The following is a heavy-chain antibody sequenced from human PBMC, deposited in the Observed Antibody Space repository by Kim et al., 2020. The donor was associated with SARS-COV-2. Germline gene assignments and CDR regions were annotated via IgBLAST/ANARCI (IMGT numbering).Heavy chain of an antibody. CDR1: GYSFSTYG. V-gene: IGHV5-51*01. D-gene: IGHD3-9*01. Sequence: GESLKISCKGSGYSFSTYGIGWVRQMPGKGLEWMGLIFPADSDITYRPSFRGQVTISADKSIDTAYLQFSSLKASDTATYFWARRLGGKGYFDSWGQGTLVIVSS. J-gene: IGHJ4*02. CDR2: IFPADSDI. CDR3: ARRLGGKGYFDS.